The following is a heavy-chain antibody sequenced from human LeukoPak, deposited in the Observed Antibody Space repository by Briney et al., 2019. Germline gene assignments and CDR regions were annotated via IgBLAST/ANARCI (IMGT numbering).Heavy chain of an antibody. CDR3: ATSGYSYEDYYYYGMDV. Sequence: PGGSLRLSCAASGFSVTRNYVSWVRQAPGKGLEWVSLMYSGGGTSYADSVKGRFTISRDTSKNTLYLQMNSLRAEDTAVYYCATSGYSYEDYYYYGMDVWGQGTTVTVSS. CDR1: GFSVTRNY. D-gene: IGHD5-18*01. V-gene: IGHV3-53*01. J-gene: IGHJ6*02. CDR2: MYSGGGT.